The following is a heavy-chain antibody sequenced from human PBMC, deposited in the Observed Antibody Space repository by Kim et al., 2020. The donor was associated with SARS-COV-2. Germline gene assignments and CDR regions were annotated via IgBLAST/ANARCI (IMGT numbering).Heavy chain of an antibody. D-gene: IGHD2-2*01. CDR1: GFTFSSYA. Sequence: GGSLRLSCSASGFTFSSYAMHWVRQAPGKGLEYVSAISSNGGSTYYADSVKGRFTISRDNSKNTLYLQMSSLRAEDTAVYYCVKDSIGPAAISGGYWGQETLVTVSS. CDR3: VKDSIGPAAISGGY. CDR2: ISSNGGST. J-gene: IGHJ4*02. V-gene: IGHV3-64D*06.